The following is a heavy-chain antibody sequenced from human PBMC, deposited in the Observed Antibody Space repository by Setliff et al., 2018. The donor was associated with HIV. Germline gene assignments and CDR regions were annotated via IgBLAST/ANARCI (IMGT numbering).Heavy chain of an antibody. CDR2: VFHSGSA. D-gene: IGHD2-15*01. CDR3: ARGGKSGKFDY. CDR1: GYSIISDYY. V-gene: IGHV4-38-2*02. Sequence: PSETLSLTCSVSGYSIISDYYWGWIRQPPGKAMEWIGSVFHSGSADYNPSLKSRVTMSVDTSKNQFSLNLTSVTAADTSVFYCARGGKSGKFDYWGQGSLVTVSS. J-gene: IGHJ4*02.